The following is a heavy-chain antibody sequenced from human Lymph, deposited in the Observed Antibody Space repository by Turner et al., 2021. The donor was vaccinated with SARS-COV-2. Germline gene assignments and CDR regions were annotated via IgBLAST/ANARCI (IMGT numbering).Heavy chain of an antibody. D-gene: IGHD6-6*01. V-gene: IGHV3-30*03. J-gene: IGHJ6*02. CDR3: ARDFEQLVQFDYYGMDV. Sequence: QVQLMESGGGVVQPGRSLRLSCAASGFTINNYGMHWVRQAPGKGLEWVAVISYDGLNKYYADSVKGRLTISRDNSKNTLYLQMNSLRAEDTAVYYCARDFEQLVQFDYYGMDVWGQGTTVTVSS. CDR2: ISYDGLNK. CDR1: GFTINNYG.